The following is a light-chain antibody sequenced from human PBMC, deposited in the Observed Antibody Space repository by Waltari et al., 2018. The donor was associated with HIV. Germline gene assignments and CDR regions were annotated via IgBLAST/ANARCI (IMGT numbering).Light chain of an antibody. CDR3: QSYDSSLNDYV. CDR1: SPNIGAGFD. J-gene: IGLJ1*01. Sequence: QSVLTQPPSVSGAPGQKVPISCTGSSPNIGAGFDVPWYQQFPGTGPKRLLYGNSVRPSWVPDRCAGSKSGTSASLAITGLQADDEADYYCQSYDSSLNDYVFGTGTKVTVL. CDR2: GNS. V-gene: IGLV1-40*01.